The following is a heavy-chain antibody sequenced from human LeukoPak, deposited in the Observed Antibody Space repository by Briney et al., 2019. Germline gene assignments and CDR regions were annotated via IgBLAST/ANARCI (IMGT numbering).Heavy chain of an antibody. Sequence: PSETPSLTCTVSGGSISSYYWSWIRQPPGKGLEWIGEIFHSGSTNYNPSLKGRVSISVDKSKNHFSLKLTSVAAADTAVYYCTRAPVVRGVIGFDIWGQGTMVTVSS. CDR2: IFHSGST. CDR1: GGSISSYY. V-gene: IGHV4-59*08. D-gene: IGHD3-10*01. CDR3: TRAPVVRGVIGFDI. J-gene: IGHJ3*02.